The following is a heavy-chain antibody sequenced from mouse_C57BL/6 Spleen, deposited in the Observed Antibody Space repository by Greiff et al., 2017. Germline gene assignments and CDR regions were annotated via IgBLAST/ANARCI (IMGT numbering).Heavy chain of an antibody. Sequence: VQLQQPGAELVKPGASVKMSCKASGYTFTSYWITWVKQRPGQGLEWIGDIYPGSGSTNYNEKFKSKATLTVDTSSSTAYMQLSSLTSEDSAVYYCARVLLRLYYFDYWGQGTTLTVSS. CDR3: ARVLLRLYYFDY. J-gene: IGHJ2*01. CDR2: IYPGSGST. CDR1: GYTFTSYW. V-gene: IGHV1-55*01. D-gene: IGHD1-1*01.